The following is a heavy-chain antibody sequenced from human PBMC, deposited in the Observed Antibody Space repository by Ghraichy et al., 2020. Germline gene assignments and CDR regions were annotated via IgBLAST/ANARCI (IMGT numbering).Heavy chain of an antibody. D-gene: IGHD5-12*01. J-gene: IGHJ4*02. CDR3: ARGGGGGYRESREY. CDR2: IYSGGST. V-gene: IGHV3-53*01. Sequence: GESLNISCAASGFTVSSNYMSWVRQAPGKGLEWVSVIYSGGSTYYADSVKGRFTISRDNSKNTLYLQMNSLRAEDTAVYYCARGGGGGYRESREYWGQGTLVTVSS. CDR1: GFTVSSNY.